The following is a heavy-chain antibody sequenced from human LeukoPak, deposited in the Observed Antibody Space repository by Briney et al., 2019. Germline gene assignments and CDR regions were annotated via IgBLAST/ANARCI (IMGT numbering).Heavy chain of an antibody. D-gene: IGHD2-15*01. CDR1: GFNFANHA. J-gene: IGHJ4*02. Sequence: GGSLRLSCAASGFNFANHAMSWVRQAPGKGLEWVSAISGSGGSTYYADSVKGRFTISRDNSKNTLYLQMNSLRAEDTAVYYCAKDARPYCSGGSCPFDYWGQGTLVTVSS. V-gene: IGHV3-23*01. CDR2: ISGSGGST. CDR3: AKDARPYCSGGSCPFDY.